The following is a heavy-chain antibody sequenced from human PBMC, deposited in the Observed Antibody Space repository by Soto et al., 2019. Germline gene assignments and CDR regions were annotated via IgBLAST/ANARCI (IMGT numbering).Heavy chain of an antibody. Sequence: ASVKVSCKASGYTFTSYGISWVRQAPGQGLERMGWISAYNGNTNYAQKLQGRVTMTTDTSTSTAYMELRSLRSDDTAVYYCARGLRGSSSSDYYSCYGMDVWGHGPTGTV. CDR3: ARGLRGSSSSDYYSCYGMDV. D-gene: IGHD6-6*01. V-gene: IGHV1-18*01. CDR2: ISAYNGNT. CDR1: GYTFTSYG. J-gene: IGHJ6*02.